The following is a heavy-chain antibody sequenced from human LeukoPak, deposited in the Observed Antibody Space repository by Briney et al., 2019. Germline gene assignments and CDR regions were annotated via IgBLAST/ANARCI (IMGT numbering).Heavy chain of an antibody. V-gene: IGHV4-59*01. J-gene: IGHJ6*02. CDR2: IYYSGST. CDR1: GGSISSYY. D-gene: IGHD2-15*01. Sequence: SETLSLTCTVSGGSISSYYWNWIRQPPGKGLEWIGYIYYSGSTNYNPSLKSRVTISVDTSKNQFSLKLSSVTAADTAVYYCARDCSGGSCYPISGMDAWGQGTTVTVSS. CDR3: ARDCSGGSCYPISGMDA.